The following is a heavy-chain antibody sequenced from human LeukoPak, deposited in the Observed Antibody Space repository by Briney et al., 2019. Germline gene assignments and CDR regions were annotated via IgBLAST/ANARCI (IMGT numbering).Heavy chain of an antibody. CDR2: IYYSGST. CDR1: GGSISTYY. CDR3: ASVDYGDQVLDY. V-gene: IGHV4-30-4*01. D-gene: IGHD4-17*01. J-gene: IGHJ4*02. Sequence: SETLSLTCAVSGGSISTYYWSWIRQPPGKGLEWIGYIYYSGSTYYNPSLKSRVTISVDTSKNQFSLKLSSVTAADTAVYYCASVDYGDQVLDYWGQGTLVTVSS.